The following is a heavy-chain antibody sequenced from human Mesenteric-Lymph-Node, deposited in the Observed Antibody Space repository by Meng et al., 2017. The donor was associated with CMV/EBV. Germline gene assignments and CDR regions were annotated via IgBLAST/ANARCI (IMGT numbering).Heavy chain of an antibody. D-gene: IGHD4-11*01. J-gene: IGHJ4*02. CDR2: ISGSGGST. V-gene: IGHV3-23*01. CDR3: ARAPDYPYYFDY. CDR1: GFTVSSNY. Sequence: GESLKISCAASGFTVSSNYMSWVRQAPGKGLEWVSAISGSGGSTYYADSVKGRFTISRDNSKNMLYLQMNSLRREDTAVYYCARAPDYPYYFDYWGQGTLVTVSS.